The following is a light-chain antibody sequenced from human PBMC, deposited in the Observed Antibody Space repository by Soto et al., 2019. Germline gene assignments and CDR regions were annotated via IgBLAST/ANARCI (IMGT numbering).Light chain of an antibody. CDR3: QQYNSYSST. V-gene: IGKV1-5*01. CDR2: DAS. CDR1: QSIGNW. Sequence: DVQMTQSASTLSASVGDRVTITCRASQSIGNWLAWYQQKPGEAPKLLIYDASSLESGVPSRFSGSGSGTEFTLTISSLQPDDFATYYCQQYNSYSSTFGHGTKV. J-gene: IGKJ1*01.